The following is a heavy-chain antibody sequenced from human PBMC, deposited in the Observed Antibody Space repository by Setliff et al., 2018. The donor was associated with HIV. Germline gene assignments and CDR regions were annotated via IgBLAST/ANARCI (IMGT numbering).Heavy chain of an antibody. J-gene: IGHJ4*02. V-gene: IGHV1-69*05. Sequence: SVKVSCKASGGTFSSYAISWVRQAPGQGLEWMGGIIPIFGTANYAQKFQDRVTMTTDTSTNTAYMELSSLGSDDTAVYYCARGRFLEWLLIGFDSWGQGTLVTVSS. CDR2: IIPIFGTA. CDR3: ARGRFLEWLLIGFDS. CDR1: GGTFSSYA. D-gene: IGHD3-3*01.